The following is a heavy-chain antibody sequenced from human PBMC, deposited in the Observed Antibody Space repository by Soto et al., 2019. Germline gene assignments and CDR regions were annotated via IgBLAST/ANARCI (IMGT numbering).Heavy chain of an antibody. D-gene: IGHD2-2*01. CDR3: ARVDIVVVPAASKHYYYYGMDV. V-gene: IGHV1-8*01. J-gene: IGHJ6*02. CDR1: GYTFTSYD. Sequence: QVQLVQSGAEVKKPGASVKVSCKASGYTFTSYDINWVRQATGQGLEWMGWMNPNSGNTGYAQKFQGRVTMTRNTSISTAYMELRSLRSEDTAVYYCARVDIVVVPAASKHYYYYGMDVWGQGTTVTVSS. CDR2: MNPNSGNT.